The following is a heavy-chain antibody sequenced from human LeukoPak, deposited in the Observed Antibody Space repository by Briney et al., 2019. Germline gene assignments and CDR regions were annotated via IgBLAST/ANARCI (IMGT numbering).Heavy chain of an antibody. CDR1: GFTFSSYA. Sequence: GGSLRLSCAASGFTFSSYAMSWVRQAPGKGLEWVSAISGSGGSTYYADSVRGRFTISRDNSKNTLYLQMNSLTAEDTAVYYCVKGRRIMVVTATDYWGQGTLVTVSS. D-gene: IGHD2-21*02. J-gene: IGHJ4*02. CDR2: ISGSGGST. CDR3: VKGRRIMVVTATDY. V-gene: IGHV3-23*01.